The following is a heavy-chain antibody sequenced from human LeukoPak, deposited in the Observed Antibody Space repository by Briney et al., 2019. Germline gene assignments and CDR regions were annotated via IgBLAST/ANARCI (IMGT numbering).Heavy chain of an antibody. CDR3: ARGGSGSGYHYYYYYMDV. Sequence: PGGSLRLSCAASGFTFSSYEMNWVRQAPGRGLEWVSVISGSGGSTYYADSVKGRFTISRDNANNTLYLQMNSLRVEDTAVYYCARGGSGSGYHYYYYYMDVWGKGTTVTISS. CDR2: ISGSGGST. V-gene: IGHV3-23*01. D-gene: IGHD3-22*01. J-gene: IGHJ6*03. CDR1: GFTFSSYE.